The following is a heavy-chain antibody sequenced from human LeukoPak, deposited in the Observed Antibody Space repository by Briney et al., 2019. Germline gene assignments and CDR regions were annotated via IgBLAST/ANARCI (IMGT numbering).Heavy chain of an antibody. J-gene: IGHJ4*02. D-gene: IGHD3-9*01. CDR1: GGSISSYY. Sequence: SETLSLTCTVSGGSISSYYWSWIRQPPGKGLEWIGYIYYSGSTNYNPSLKSRVTISVDTSKNQFSLKLSSVTAADTAVYYCARWGALYYDILTGGFDYWGQGTLVTVSS. CDR3: ARWGALYYDILTGGFDY. CDR2: IYYSGST. V-gene: IGHV4-59*08.